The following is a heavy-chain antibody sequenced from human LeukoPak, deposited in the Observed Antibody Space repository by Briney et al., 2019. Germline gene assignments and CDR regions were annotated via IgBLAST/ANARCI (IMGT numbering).Heavy chain of an antibody. CDR3: ANAYYYDSSGAFDY. CDR1: GFTFDDYA. Sequence: PGGSLRPSCAASGFTFDDYAMHWVRQAPGKGLEWVSLISGDGGSTYYADSVKGRFTISRDNSKNSLYLQMNSLRTEDTALYYCANAYYYDSSGAFDYWGQGTLVTVSS. D-gene: IGHD3-22*01. V-gene: IGHV3-43*02. J-gene: IGHJ4*02. CDR2: ISGDGGST.